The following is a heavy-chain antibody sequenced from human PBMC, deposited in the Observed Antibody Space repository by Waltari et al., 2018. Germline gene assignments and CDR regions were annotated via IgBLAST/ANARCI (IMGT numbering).Heavy chain of an antibody. D-gene: IGHD3-16*01. V-gene: IGHV3-23*04. CDR1: GFPFAHFA. CDR3: AKGPGGLRAADK. CDR2: ISGSGDST. Sequence: EVQLVESGGGLVQPGGSLRLSCAAPGFPFAHFAMTWVRQAPGKGLEWVSGISGSGDSTYYADSVKGRFTISRDNSKNTLYLQMSSLRADDTAVYYCAKGPGGLRAADKWGQGTLVTVSS. J-gene: IGHJ4*02.